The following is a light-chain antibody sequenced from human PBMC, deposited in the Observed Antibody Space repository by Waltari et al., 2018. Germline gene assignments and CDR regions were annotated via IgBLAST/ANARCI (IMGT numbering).Light chain of an antibody. J-gene: IGLJ3*02. CDR3: CSYADGTTSV. V-gene: IGLV2-23*02. CDR1: SSDVGTYNL. Sequence: QSALTQPASVSGSPGQSITISCTGTSSDVGTYNLVSWYQQHPGKAPKVIIYGVTQRPSGVSNRFSCSKSGNTASLTISGLQAEDEADYYCCSYADGTTSVFGGGTKLTVL. CDR2: GVT.